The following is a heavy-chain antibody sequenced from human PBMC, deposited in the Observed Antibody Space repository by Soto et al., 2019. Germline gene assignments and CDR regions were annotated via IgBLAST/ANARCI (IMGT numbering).Heavy chain of an antibody. D-gene: IGHD3-22*01. CDR2: ILSNDEK. CDR3: ARMLAVNYYYYYMDL. Sequence: GSGPTVVNPTETLTRTCTLSWFLLSNARMGVRWIRPPPGKALEWLPHILSNDEKSYSTSLKTRLTISMDTSKSQVVLNMTNTDPVDTATYYCARMLAVNYYYYYMDLWGKGTTVTVSS. J-gene: IGHJ6*03. V-gene: IGHV2-26*01. CDR1: WFLLSNARMG.